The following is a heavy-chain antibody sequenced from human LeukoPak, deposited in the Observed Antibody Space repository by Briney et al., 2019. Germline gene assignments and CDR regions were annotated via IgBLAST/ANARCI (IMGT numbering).Heavy chain of an antibody. Sequence: ASVKLSCKVSGYTLTELSMHWVRQAPGKGLEWMGGFDPENGETIYAQKFQGRVTMTEHTSTDTAYMELSSLRSEDTAVYYCATDLTAAAGTGYWGQGTLVTVSS. D-gene: IGHD6-13*01. J-gene: IGHJ4*02. CDR2: FDPENGET. CDR3: ATDLTAAAGTGY. V-gene: IGHV1-24*01. CDR1: GYTLTELS.